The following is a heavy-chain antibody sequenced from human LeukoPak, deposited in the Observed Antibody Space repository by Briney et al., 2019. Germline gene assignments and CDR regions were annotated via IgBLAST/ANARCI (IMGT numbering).Heavy chain of an antibody. CDR1: GFTFSSYG. J-gene: IGHJ4*02. CDR2: ISYDGSNK. Sequence: PGRSLRLSCAASGFTFSSYGMHWVRQAPGKGLEWVAVISYDGSNKYYADSVKGRFTISRDNSKNTLYLQMNSLRAEDTAVYYCAKAHYYGSGSPSGGFDYWGQGTLVTVSS. CDR3: AKAHYYGSGSPSGGFDY. V-gene: IGHV3-30*18. D-gene: IGHD3-10*01.